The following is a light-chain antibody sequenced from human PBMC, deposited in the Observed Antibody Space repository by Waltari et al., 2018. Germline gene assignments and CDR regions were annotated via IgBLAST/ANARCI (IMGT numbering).Light chain of an antibody. CDR2: ITS. CDR3: QQLDSYPFT. Sequence: DIQMRQSPSSLSASVGDRVTITCRASQHIDIYLSWYQKKPGKAPKLLIYITSALQGGVPSRFSGSGSGTDFTLTISSLQPEDVATYYCQQLDSYPFTFGPGTKVDIK. V-gene: IGKV1-39*01. CDR1: QHIDIY. J-gene: IGKJ3*01.